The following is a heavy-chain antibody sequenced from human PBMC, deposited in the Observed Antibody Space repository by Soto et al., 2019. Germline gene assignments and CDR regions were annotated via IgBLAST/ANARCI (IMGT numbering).Heavy chain of an antibody. V-gene: IGHV3-33*01. Sequence: PGGSLRLSCAASGFTFSSYGMHWVRQAPGKGLEWVAVIWYDGSNKYYADSVKGRFTISRDNSKNTLYLQMNSLRAEDTAVYYCVRDQGERYCRSTSCRYKYYYYYMDVWGKGTTVTVSS. J-gene: IGHJ6*03. D-gene: IGHD2-2*01. CDR3: VRDQGERYCRSTSCRYKYYYYYMDV. CDR1: GFTFSSYG. CDR2: IWYDGSNK.